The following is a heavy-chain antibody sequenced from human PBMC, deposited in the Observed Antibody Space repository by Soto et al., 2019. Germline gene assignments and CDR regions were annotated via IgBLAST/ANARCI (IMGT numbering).Heavy chain of an antibody. J-gene: IGHJ4*02. CDR3: ASRIAVAAKVDYFDY. Sequence: QVQLVQSGAEVKKPGSLVKVSCKASGGTFSRYAISWVRQAPGQGLEWMGGIIPVFGTANYAQKFQGRVTITADESTSTAYMELSSLRSEDTAVSYCASRIAVAAKVDYFDYWGQGTLVTVSS. D-gene: IGHD6-19*01. CDR2: IIPVFGTA. V-gene: IGHV1-69*12. CDR1: GGTFSRYA.